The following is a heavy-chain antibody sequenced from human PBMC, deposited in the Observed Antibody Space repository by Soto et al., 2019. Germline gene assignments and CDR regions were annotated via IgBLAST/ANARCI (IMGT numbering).Heavy chain of an antibody. CDR3: AKDSEFLGVGSYYMDV. D-gene: IGHD3-3*01. V-gene: IGHV3-9*01. CDR1: GFTFDDYA. Sequence: GGSLRLSCAASGFTFDDYAMHWVRQAPGKGLEWVSGISWNSGSIGYADSVKGRFTISRDNAKNSLYLQMNSLRAEDTALYYCAKDSEFLGVGSYYMDVWGKGTTVTVSS. J-gene: IGHJ6*03. CDR2: ISWNSGSI.